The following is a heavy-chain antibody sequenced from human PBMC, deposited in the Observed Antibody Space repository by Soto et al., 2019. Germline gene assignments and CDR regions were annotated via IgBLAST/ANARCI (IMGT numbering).Heavy chain of an antibody. CDR3: ARGDRGAFDI. CDR2: IHSDGSST. Sequence: EVQLVESGGGLFQPGESLRLSCAASGFTFSYYWMHWVRQAPGKGLVWVSRIHSDGSSTTYAESVKGRFTISRDNARNTVYLQMNSLRVEDTAVYYCARGDRGAFDIWGQGTVVTVSS. V-gene: IGHV3-74*01. D-gene: IGHD1-26*01. J-gene: IGHJ3*02. CDR1: GFTFSYYW.